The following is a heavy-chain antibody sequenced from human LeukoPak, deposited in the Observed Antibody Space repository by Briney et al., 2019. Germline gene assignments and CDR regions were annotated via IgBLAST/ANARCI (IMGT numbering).Heavy chain of an antibody. D-gene: IGHD4-17*01. CDR3: ARLRGAMTPVTSDFDY. J-gene: IGHJ4*02. CDR1: GGSISGSSYY. Sequence: SETLSLTCTVSGGSISGSSYYWAWIRQPPGKGLEWIGSGFYCGSAYYNPSLKSRVTISVDTSKNQFSLNLSSVTAADTAVYYCARLRGAMTPVTSDFDYWGQGTLVTVSS. V-gene: IGHV4-39*01. CDR2: GFYCGSA.